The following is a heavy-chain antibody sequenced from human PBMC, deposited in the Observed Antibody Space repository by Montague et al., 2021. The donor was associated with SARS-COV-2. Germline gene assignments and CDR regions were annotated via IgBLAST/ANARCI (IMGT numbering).Heavy chain of an antibody. CDR3: VRGMYGLSGTTDAFDI. J-gene: IGHJ3*02. V-gene: IGHV4-61*01. CDR2: IYYSGST. D-gene: IGHD3-10*01. Sequence: SETLSLTCTVTGDSIISNNNYWSWIRQPPGKGLEWIGYIYYSGSTNYNPSLRSRVTIPVDTSKKQFSLKLISVTPADTAVYYCVRGMYGLSGTTDAFDIWGQGTMVSVSS. CDR1: GDSIISNNNY.